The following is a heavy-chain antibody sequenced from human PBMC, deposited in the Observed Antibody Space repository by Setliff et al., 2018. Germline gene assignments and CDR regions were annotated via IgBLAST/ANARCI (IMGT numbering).Heavy chain of an antibody. CDR3: ARTCSGSGCYAGLES. Sequence: PGGSLRLSCAASGFTFNNYAMSWVRQAPGKRLEWVSVVYRGGSTTFYADSVKGRFTISRDDSKNTLYLQMNSLTVDDTAVYYCARTCSGSGCYAGLESWGQGTPVTVSS. V-gene: IGHV3-23*03. D-gene: IGHD2-15*01. CDR2: VYRGGSTT. J-gene: IGHJ4*02. CDR1: GFTFNNYA.